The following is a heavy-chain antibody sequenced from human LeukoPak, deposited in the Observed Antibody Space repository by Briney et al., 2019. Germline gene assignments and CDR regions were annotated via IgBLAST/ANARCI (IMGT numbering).Heavy chain of an antibody. CDR3: ASIVTTSAFDI. V-gene: IGHV3-21*01. J-gene: IGHJ3*02. CDR1: GFTFDDYA. Sequence: GRSLRLSCAASGFTFDDYAMNWVRQAPGKGLEWVSSISSSSSYIYYADSVKGRFTISRDNAKNSLYLQMNSLRAEDTAVYYCASIVTTSAFDIWGQGTMVTVSS. D-gene: IGHD5-12*01. CDR2: ISSSSSYI.